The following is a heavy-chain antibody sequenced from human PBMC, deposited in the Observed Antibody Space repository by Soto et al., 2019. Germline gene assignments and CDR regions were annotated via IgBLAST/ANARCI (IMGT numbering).Heavy chain of an antibody. V-gene: IGHV4-39*01. CDR1: GDSISSSSYY. D-gene: IGHD2-21*02. CDR3: ARARSGDSRFDS. J-gene: IGHJ4*02. Sequence: QLQLQESGPGLVKPSQTLSLTCTVSGDSISSSSYYWDWIRQPPGKGLEWIGSIYYSGSTYYNPSIKSRVTIAVATSKNQFSLKLSSVTAADTAVYYCARARSGDSRFDSWGQGALVTVSS. CDR2: IYYSGST.